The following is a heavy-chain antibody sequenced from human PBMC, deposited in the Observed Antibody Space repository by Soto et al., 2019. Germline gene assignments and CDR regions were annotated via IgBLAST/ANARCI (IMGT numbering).Heavy chain of an antibody. D-gene: IGHD3-3*01. CDR1: GFTLSSYA. J-gene: IGHJ4*02. CDR3: ADGGEWSFNFEY. V-gene: IGHV3-23*01. CDR2: ISPSGDNT. Sequence: EVQVLESGGGLVQPGASLRLSCASSGFTLSSYAMSWVRQAPGKGLEWVSAISPSGDNTYYPDSVKGRFTISRDNSKNTLYLQMNNLRVEDKAVYYCADGGEWSFNFEYWGQGTLVTVFS.